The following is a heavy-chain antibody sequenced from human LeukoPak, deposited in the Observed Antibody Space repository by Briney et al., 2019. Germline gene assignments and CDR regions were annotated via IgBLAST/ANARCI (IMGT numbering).Heavy chain of an antibody. Sequence: GGSLRLSCAASGFTVSSNYMSWVRQAPGKGLEWVAVISYDGSNNHYADSVKGRFTISRDNSKNTLYLQMKSLRAEDTAVYYCARDSDAFCGGDCYSSYWGQGTLVTVSS. CDR2: ISYDGSNN. D-gene: IGHD2-21*02. J-gene: IGHJ4*02. CDR1: GFTVSSNY. CDR3: ARDSDAFCGGDCYSSY. V-gene: IGHV3-30*03.